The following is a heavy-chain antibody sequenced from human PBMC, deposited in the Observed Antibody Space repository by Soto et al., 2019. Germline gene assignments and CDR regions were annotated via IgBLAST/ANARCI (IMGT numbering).Heavy chain of an antibody. J-gene: IGHJ3*02. Sequence: SETLSLTCTVSGVSISSYCWSWVRQPPGKGLEWIGYVHYSGSTNYNPSLKSRVTMTVDTSKNQFSLKLSSVTAADTAVYFCARVNQLAPKRNAFDIWGQGTMVTVSS. V-gene: IGHV4-59*01. CDR1: GVSISSYC. D-gene: IGHD2-2*01. CDR2: VHYSGST. CDR3: ARVNQLAPKRNAFDI.